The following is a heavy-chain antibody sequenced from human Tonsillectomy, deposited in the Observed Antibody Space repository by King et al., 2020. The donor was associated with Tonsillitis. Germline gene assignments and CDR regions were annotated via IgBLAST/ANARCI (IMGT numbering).Heavy chain of an antibody. J-gene: IGHJ4*02. V-gene: IGHV3-30*04. CDR2: LSYDGSNK. CDR1: GFTFSSYV. CDR3: ARGLGLYSYRDY. Sequence: QLVQSGGGVVQPGRSLRLSCAAPGFTFSSYVMHWVRQAPGKGREWGAVLSYDGSNKYYADSVKGRFTISRDNSKNTLYLQMNSLRAEDTAVYYCARGLGLYSYRDYWGEGTVVPV. D-gene: IGHD5-18*01.